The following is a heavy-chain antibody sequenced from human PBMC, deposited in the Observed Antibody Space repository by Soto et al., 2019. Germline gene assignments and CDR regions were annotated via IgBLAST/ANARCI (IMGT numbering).Heavy chain of an antibody. CDR2: ISFDGSNE. CDR3: AREGYYDSRGYPYGIDV. J-gene: IGHJ6*02. D-gene: IGHD3-22*01. Sequence: GGSLRLSCTASGFNFSDYDVHWVRQAPGRGLEWMAFISFDGSNEYYADFVKGRFTISRDNSKNMIYLQLNSLRADDAAVYFCAREGYYDSRGYPYGIDVWGQGTTVTVSS. CDR1: GFNFSDYD. V-gene: IGHV3-30-3*01.